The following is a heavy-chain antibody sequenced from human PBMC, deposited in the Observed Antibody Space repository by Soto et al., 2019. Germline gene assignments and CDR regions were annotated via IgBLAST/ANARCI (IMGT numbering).Heavy chain of an antibody. CDR3: ARLTNIFDFDY. D-gene: IGHD2-21*01. Sequence: PGESLKISCRGSGYSCTNYWIGWVRQMPGKGLEWMGIIYPGDSDTRYSPSFQGQVTISADKSISTAYLQWSSLKASDTAMYHCARLTNIFDFDYWGHGTLVTVSS. CDR1: GYSCTNYW. J-gene: IGHJ4*01. V-gene: IGHV5-51*01. CDR2: IYPGDSDT.